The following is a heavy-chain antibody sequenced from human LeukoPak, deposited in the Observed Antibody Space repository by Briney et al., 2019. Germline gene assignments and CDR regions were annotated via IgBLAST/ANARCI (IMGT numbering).Heavy chain of an antibody. CDR2: MNPNSGNT. CDR3: ARGVGQQRSPGGYYYYGMDV. CDR1: GYTFTSYD. J-gene: IGHJ6*02. Sequence: ASVKVSCKASGYTFTSYDINWVRQATGQGLEWMGWMNPNSGNTGYAQKFQGRVTMTRNTSISTAYMELSSLRSEDTAVYYCARGVGQQRSPGGYYYYGMDVWGQGTTVTVSS. D-gene: IGHD6-13*01. V-gene: IGHV1-8*01.